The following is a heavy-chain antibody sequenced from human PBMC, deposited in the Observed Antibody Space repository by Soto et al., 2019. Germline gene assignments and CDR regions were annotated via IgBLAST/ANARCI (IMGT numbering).Heavy chain of an antibody. V-gene: IGHV3-21*01. CDR2: ISSSSSYI. Sequence: LRLSCAASGFTFSSYAMSWVRQAPGKGLEWVSSISSSSSYIYYADSVKGRFTISRDNAKNSLYLQMNSLRAEDTAVYYCAREHCTNGVCYTFGAFDIWGQGTMVTVSS. D-gene: IGHD2-8*01. CDR1: GFTFSSYA. J-gene: IGHJ3*02. CDR3: AREHCTNGVCYTFGAFDI.